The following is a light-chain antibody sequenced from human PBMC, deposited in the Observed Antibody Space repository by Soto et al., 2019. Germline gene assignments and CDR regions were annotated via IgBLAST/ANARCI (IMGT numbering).Light chain of an antibody. J-gene: IGKJ2*01. CDR2: GAS. Sequence: DIQMTQSPSSLSASVGDRVTITCRASQSITTYLNWYQQKPEKAPELLIYGASSLQSGVPSMFSGSGSGADFTLTISSLQPDDFAIYYCQHSYSNPYTFGQGTKLEIK. V-gene: IGKV1-39*01. CDR3: QHSYSNPYT. CDR1: QSITTY.